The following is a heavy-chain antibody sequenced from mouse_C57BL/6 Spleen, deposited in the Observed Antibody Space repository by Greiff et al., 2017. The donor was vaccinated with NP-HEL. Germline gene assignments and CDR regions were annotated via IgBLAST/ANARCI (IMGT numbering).Heavy chain of an antibody. CDR3: ARDYGSSDDWFAY. CDR2: ISDGGSYT. CDR1: GFTFSSYA. J-gene: IGHJ3*01. V-gene: IGHV5-4*01. Sequence: EVKLMESGGGLVKPGGSLKLSCAASGFTFSSYAMSWVRQTPEKRLEWVATISDGGSYTYYPDNVKGRFTISRDNAKNNLYLQMRHLKSEDTAMYYFARDYGSSDDWFAYWGQGTLVTVSA. D-gene: IGHD1-1*01.